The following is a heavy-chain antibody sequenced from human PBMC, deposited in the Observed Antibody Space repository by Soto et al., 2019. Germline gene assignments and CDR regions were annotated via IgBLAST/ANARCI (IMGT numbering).Heavy chain of an antibody. Sequence: QVQLVASGGGVVQPGRSLRLSCAASGFSFSSHGMHWVRQAPGKGLEWVTFIWYDRSNKHYVDSVKGRFTISRDNSKNRLYLQTNSLRAEDTAVYFCARDGQGGAPITVGDYWGQGTLGTVSS. D-gene: IGHD3-16*01. CDR1: GFSFSSHG. V-gene: IGHV3-33*01. CDR3: ARDGQGGAPITVGDY. CDR2: IWYDRSNK. J-gene: IGHJ4*02.